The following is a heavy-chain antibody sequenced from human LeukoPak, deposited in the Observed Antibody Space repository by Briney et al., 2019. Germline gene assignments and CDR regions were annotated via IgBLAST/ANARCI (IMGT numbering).Heavy chain of an antibody. CDR2: ISGSGGST. Sequence: PGGSLRLSCAASGFTFSSYAMRWVPQAPGRAVEWVSAISGSGGSTYYADPVKGRFTISRDNSKNTLYLQMNSLRAEDTAVYYCAKPGSSWCCDAFDIWGQGTMVTVSS. V-gene: IGHV3-23*01. J-gene: IGHJ3*02. D-gene: IGHD6-13*01. CDR3: AKPGSSWCCDAFDI. CDR1: GFTFSSYA.